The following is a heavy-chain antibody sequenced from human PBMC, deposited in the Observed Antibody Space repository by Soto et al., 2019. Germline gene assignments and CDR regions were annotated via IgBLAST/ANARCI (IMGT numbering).Heavy chain of an antibody. V-gene: IGHV3-21*03. CDR3: ARDGDYGDYFAY. Sequence: GGSLRLSCAASGFTFSSYSMNWVRQAPGKGLEWVSSISSSSSYIYYADSVKGRFTISRDNAKNSLYLQMNSLRAEDTAVYYCARDGDYGDYFAYWGQGSLATVSP. D-gene: IGHD4-17*01. CDR2: ISSSSSYI. J-gene: IGHJ4*02. CDR1: GFTFSSYS.